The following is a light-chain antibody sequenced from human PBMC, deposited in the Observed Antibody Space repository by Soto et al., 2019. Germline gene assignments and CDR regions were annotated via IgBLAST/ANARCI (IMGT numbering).Light chain of an antibody. V-gene: IGKV3-15*01. J-gene: IGKJ4*01. CDR3: QQYNKWPPLT. CDR1: QSVSSD. CDR2: DAS. Sequence: EIVMTQSPATLSVSPGERATLSCRASQSVSSDLAWYQQKPGQAPRLLIYDASTRATGIPVRFSGSGSGTEFTPTLSSLQSEDFALYYCQQYNKWPPLTFGGGTKVEI.